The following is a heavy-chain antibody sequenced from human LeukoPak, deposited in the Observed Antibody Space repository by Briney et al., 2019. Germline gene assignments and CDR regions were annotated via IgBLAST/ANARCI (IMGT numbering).Heavy chain of an antibody. CDR3: ARHHSGDFFDY. Sequence: GGSLRLSCAASGFNFGNAEMNWVRQAPGKGLEWIAYISNGGITTHYADAVKGRFTISRDNAENSLSLQMNSLRVEDTALYYCARHHSGDFFDYWGQGTLVTVSS. CDR1: GFNFGNAE. J-gene: IGHJ4*02. D-gene: IGHD4-17*01. V-gene: IGHV3-48*03. CDR2: ISNGGITT.